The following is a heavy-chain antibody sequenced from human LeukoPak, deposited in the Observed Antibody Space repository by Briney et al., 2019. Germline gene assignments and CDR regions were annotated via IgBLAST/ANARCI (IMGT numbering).Heavy chain of an antibody. CDR3: AKDLWTDSSGWNYFDY. CDR2: LTGRGDSA. CDR1: GFTFSNYA. V-gene: IGHV3-23*01. J-gene: IGHJ4*02. D-gene: IGHD6-19*01. Sequence: GGSLRLSCGASGFTFSNYAMYWVRQAPGKGLEWVSGLTGRGDSAYYADSVKGRFTISRDNSKNTLYLQMNSLRAEDTAVYYCAKDLWTDSSGWNYFDYWGQGTLVTVSS.